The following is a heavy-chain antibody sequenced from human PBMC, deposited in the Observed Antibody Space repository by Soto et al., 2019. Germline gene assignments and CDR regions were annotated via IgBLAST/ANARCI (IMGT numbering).Heavy chain of an antibody. Sequence: VASVKVSCKASGYTFTSYGISWVRQAPGQGLEWMGWISAYNGNTNYAQKLQGRVTMTTDTSTSTAYMELRSLRSDDTAVYYCARDRPYYYGSGSYIDAFDIWGQGTMVTVSS. CDR1: GYTFTSYG. V-gene: IGHV1-18*01. J-gene: IGHJ3*02. D-gene: IGHD3-10*01. CDR2: ISAYNGNT. CDR3: ARDRPYYYGSGSYIDAFDI.